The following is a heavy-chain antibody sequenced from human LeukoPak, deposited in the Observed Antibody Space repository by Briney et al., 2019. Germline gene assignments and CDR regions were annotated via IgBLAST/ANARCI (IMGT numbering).Heavy chain of an antibody. CDR2: IYPGDSDT. V-gene: IGHV5-51*01. J-gene: IGHJ3*02. CDR3: ANTRFKNLFDAFDI. CDR1: ENSFTTSW. Sequence: GESLKISCNASENSFTTSWIGWVRQMPGRGLEWMGIIYPGDSDTRYSPSFQGQVTISADKSISTAYLQWSSLKASDTAMYYCANTRFKNLFDAFDIWGQGTMVTVSS. D-gene: IGHD1-14*01.